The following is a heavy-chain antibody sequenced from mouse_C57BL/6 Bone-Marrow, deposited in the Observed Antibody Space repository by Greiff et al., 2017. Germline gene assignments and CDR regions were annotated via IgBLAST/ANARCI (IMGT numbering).Heavy chain of an antibody. J-gene: IGHJ2*01. CDR2: ISYSGST. V-gene: IGHV3-8*01. Sequence: VQLKQSGPGLAKPSQTLSLTCSVTGYSITSDYWNWIRKFPGNKLEYMGYISYSGSTYYNPSLKSRISITRDTSKNQYYLQLNSVTTEDTATYYCARLSTTVSRGDYFDYWGQGTTLTVSS. CDR3: ARLSTTVSRGDYFDY. CDR1: GYSITSDY. D-gene: IGHD1-1*01.